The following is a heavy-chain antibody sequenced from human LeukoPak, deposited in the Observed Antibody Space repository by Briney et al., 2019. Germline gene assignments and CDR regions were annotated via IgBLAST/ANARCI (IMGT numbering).Heavy chain of an antibody. D-gene: IGHD3-10*01. CDR2: INPNSGGT. Sequence: ASVKVSCKASGYTFSGYYMHWVRQAPGQGLEWMGWINPNSGGTNYAQKFQGRVTMTRDTSISTAYMELSRLRSDDTAVYYCASGYYYGSGSRFDPWGQGTLVTVSS. CDR1: GYTFSGYY. J-gene: IGHJ5*02. V-gene: IGHV1-2*02. CDR3: ASGYYYGSGSRFDP.